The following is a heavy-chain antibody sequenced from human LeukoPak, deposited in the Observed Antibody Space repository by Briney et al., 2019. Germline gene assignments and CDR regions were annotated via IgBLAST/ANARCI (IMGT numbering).Heavy chain of an antibody. J-gene: IGHJ4*02. CDR3: AKDIDYSNNKNVFDY. CDR1: GFTFSNYA. CDR2: ISYDGSNK. V-gene: IGHV3-30*18. Sequence: GGSLRLSCAASGFTFSNYAIHWVRQAPGKGLEWVAVISYDGSNKYYADSVKGRFTISRDNAKNSLYLQMNSLRAEDTALYYCAKDIDYSNNKNVFDYWGQGTLVTVSS. D-gene: IGHD4-11*01.